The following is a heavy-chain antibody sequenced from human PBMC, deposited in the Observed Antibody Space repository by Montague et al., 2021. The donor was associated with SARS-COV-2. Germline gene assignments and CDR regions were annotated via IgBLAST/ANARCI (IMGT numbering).Heavy chain of an antibody. Sequence: SETLSLTCAVYGGSFSVYYWSWLRQSPRNGLEWIAEINHSGTANYNPSLKSRVSISGDTSKNQFTLKVTSVTAADTAMYYCAKEREVVRAARTLVAFDLWGQGTMVTVSS. J-gene: IGHJ3*01. D-gene: IGHD2-2*01. CDR1: GGSFSVYY. V-gene: IGHV4-34*01. CDR3: AKEREVVRAARTLVAFDL. CDR2: INHSGTA.